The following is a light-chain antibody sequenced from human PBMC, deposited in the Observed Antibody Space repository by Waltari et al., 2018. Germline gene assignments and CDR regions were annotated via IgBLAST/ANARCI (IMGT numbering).Light chain of an antibody. CDR3: QQRSSWTPHT. Sequence: EIVLTQSPATLSLSPGETATISCRASQSVGYYLAWYQQKPGQAPRLLIYDASNRATGIPARFRGSGSGTDFTLTISSLEPEDFAVYYCQQRSSWTPHTFGQGARLEIK. CDR2: DAS. J-gene: IGKJ2*01. V-gene: IGKV3-11*01. CDR1: QSVGYY.